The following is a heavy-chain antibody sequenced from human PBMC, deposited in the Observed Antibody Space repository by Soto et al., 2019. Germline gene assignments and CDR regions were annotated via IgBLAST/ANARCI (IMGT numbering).Heavy chain of an antibody. Sequence: QVQLQESGPGLVKPSGTLSLTCAVSGGSISSSNWWSWVRQPPGKGLEWIGEIYHSGSTNYNPSLKSRVTISVEKSKNQFSLKLSSVTAADTAVYYCASGYCSGGSCYVVGGANWFDRWGQGTLVTVSS. J-gene: IGHJ5*02. CDR1: GGSISSSNW. CDR2: IYHSGST. D-gene: IGHD2-15*01. CDR3: ASGYCSGGSCYVVGGANWFDR. V-gene: IGHV4-4*02.